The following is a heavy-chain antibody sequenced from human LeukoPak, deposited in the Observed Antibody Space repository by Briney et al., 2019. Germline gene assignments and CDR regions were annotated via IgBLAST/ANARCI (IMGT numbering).Heavy chain of an antibody. CDR3: ARGAVTTGVDAFDI. CDR1: GGTFSSYA. D-gene: IGHD4-17*01. Sequence: SVKVSCKASGGTFSSYAISWVRQAPGQGLEWMGGIIPIFGTANYAQKFQGRVTITADESTSTAYMELSSLRSEDTAVYYCARGAVTTGVDAFDIWGQGTMVTVSS. CDR2: IIPIFGTA. V-gene: IGHV1-69*13. J-gene: IGHJ3*02.